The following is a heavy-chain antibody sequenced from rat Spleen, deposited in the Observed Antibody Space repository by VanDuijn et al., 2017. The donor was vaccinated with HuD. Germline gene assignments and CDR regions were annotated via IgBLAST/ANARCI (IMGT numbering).Heavy chain of an antibody. D-gene: IGHD1-11*01. CDR1: GFTFSDYG. CDR2: ISYGDRSGHSST. Sequence: EVQLVESGGGLVQPGRSLKLSCAASGFTFSDYGMAWVRQGPTKGLEWVATISYGDRSGHSSTYYRDSVKGRFTISRENAKSTLSLQMDSLRSEDTASDYWARQTEGIVRSPGGYFDFWGPGTMVTVSS. V-gene: IGHV5-29*01. J-gene: IGHJ1*01. CDR3: ARQTEGIVRSPGGYFDF.